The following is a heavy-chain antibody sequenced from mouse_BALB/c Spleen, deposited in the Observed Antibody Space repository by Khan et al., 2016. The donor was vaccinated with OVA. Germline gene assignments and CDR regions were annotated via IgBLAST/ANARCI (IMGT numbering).Heavy chain of an antibody. V-gene: IGHV3-6*02. Sequence: EVQLQESGPGLVKPSQSLSLTCSVTGYSVTSGYYWSWIRQFPGNRLEWMGYISYEGNNNYNPSLKNPISITRDTSKKQFFLRFNSVTAEDTASYYCTRAPWEGYFAVWGAGTTVTVSS. J-gene: IGHJ1*01. CDR3: TRAPWEGYFAV. CDR1: GYSVTSGYY. CDR2: ISYEGNN. D-gene: IGHD4-1*01.